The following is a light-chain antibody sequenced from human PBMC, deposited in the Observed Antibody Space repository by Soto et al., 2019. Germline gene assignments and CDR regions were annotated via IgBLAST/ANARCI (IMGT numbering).Light chain of an antibody. CDR3: QQYNTYSPGRT. V-gene: IGKV1-5*01. CDR1: QSIGRW. J-gene: IGKJ1*01. Sequence: DIQMTQSPSTLSAFVGDRVTITCRASQSIGRWLAWYQQKPGKAPKLLIYDASSLESGVPSRFSGSGSGTEFTLTISSLQPDDFATYYCQQYNTYSPGRTFGQGTKVDIK. CDR2: DAS.